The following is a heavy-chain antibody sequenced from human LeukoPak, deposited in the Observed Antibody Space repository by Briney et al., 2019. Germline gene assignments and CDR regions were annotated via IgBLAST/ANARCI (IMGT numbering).Heavy chain of an antibody. Sequence: PGGSLRLSCATSGFTFKNYAMNWVRQAPGKGLEWVSGISPSGGITYYTDSVKGRFTISRDNSKNTQSLQMNSLRAEDTAVYYCAKDDDWGRYKHWGQGTLVTVSS. CDR1: GFTFKNYA. CDR3: AKDDDWGRYKH. CDR2: ISPSGGIT. J-gene: IGHJ1*01. D-gene: IGHD3-16*01. V-gene: IGHV3-23*01.